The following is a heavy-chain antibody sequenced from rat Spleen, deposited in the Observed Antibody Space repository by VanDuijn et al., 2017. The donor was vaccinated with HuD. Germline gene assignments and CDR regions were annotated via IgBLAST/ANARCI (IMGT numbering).Heavy chain of an antibody. CDR3: ARDYSNYFPYWYFDF. CDR1: GFTFSDYY. Sequence: EVQLVESGGGLVQPGRSLKLSCAASGFTFSDYYMAWVRQAPTKGLEWVATISYDGSNTYYRDSVKGRFIISRDNAKNTQYLQMDSLRSEDTATYYCARDYSNYFPYWYFDFWGPGTMVTVSS. D-gene: IGHD1-2*01. CDR2: ISYDGSNT. J-gene: IGHJ1*01. V-gene: IGHV5-7*01.